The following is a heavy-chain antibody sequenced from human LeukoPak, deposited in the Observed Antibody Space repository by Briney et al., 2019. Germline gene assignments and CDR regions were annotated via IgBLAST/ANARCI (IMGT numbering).Heavy chain of an antibody. V-gene: IGHV1-3*03. CDR2: INAGNGNT. CDR1: GYTFTSYA. Sequence: GASVKVSCKASGYTFTSYAMHWVRQAPGQRLEWMGWINAGNGNTKYSQEFQGRVTITRDTSASTAYMELSSLRSEDMAVYYCARAMVRGVFNWFDPWGQGTLVTVSS. CDR3: ARAMVRGVFNWFDP. J-gene: IGHJ5*02. D-gene: IGHD3-10*01.